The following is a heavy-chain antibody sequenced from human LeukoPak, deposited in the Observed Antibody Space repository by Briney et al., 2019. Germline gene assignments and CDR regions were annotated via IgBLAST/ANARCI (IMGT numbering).Heavy chain of an antibody. J-gene: IGHJ3*02. CDR1: GYSFTSYW. CDR3: AGSLIVDIAMASLPIAFDI. D-gene: IGHD5-18*01. Sequence: GESLKISCKGSGYSFTSYWIGWVRQMPGKGLEWMRIIYPGDSDTRYSPSFQGQVTISADKSISTAYLQWSSLKASDTAMYYCAGSLIVDIAMASLPIAFDIWGLGTMVTVSS. V-gene: IGHV5-51*03. CDR2: IYPGDSDT.